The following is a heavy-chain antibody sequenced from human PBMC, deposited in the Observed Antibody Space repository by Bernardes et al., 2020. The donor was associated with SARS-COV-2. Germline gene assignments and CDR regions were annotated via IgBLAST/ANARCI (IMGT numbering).Heavy chain of an antibody. CDR2: IYPGDSDT. CDR3: ARHGEYLNYYDSSGYYPPRKYYYYGMDV. CDR1: GYSFTSYW. V-gene: IGHV5-51*01. D-gene: IGHD3-22*01. J-gene: IGHJ6*02. Sequence: GAYLKNSCKGSGYSFTSYWVGWVRPIPGKGLEWMGIIYPGDSDTRYSPSFQGQVTISADKSISTAYLQWSSLKASDTAMYYCARHGEYLNYYDSSGYYPPRKYYYYGMDVWGQGTTVTVSS.